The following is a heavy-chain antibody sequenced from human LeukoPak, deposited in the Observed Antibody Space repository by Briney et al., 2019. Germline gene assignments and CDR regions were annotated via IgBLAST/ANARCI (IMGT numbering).Heavy chain of an antibody. CDR3: ARGYCDRTDCYGAPDW. CDR1: GFTFSTYW. Sequence: GGSLRLSCAASGFTFSTYWMNWVRRAPNKGLEWVANIKADGDEKHYVHSVRGRFTISRDNATNQVFLQMNSLRVDDTAVYYCARGYCDRTDCYGAPDWWGQGTLVTVSS. CDR2: IKADGDEK. J-gene: IGHJ1*01. V-gene: IGHV3-7*04. D-gene: IGHD2-2*01.